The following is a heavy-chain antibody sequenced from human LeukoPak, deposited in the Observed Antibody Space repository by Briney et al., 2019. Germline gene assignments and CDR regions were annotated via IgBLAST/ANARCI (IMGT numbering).Heavy chain of an antibody. CDR2: ISSSGSTI. CDR1: GFTFSSYE. V-gene: IGHV3-48*03. CDR3: ARLAGFEIDS. D-gene: IGHD3-16*01. J-gene: IGHJ5*01. Sequence: QPGGSLRLSCAASGFTFSSYEMNWVRQAPGKGLEWVSYISSSGSTIYYADSVKGRFTISRDNAKNSLYLQMNSLRAEDTAVYYCARLAGFEIDSWGQGTLVTVSS.